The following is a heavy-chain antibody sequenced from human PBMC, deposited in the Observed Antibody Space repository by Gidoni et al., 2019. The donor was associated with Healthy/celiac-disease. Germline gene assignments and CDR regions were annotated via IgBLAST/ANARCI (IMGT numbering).Heavy chain of an antibody. J-gene: IGHJ6*03. Sequence: QVQLVQSGDEAKKPGASGKVACKASGYTVTSYGISWVRQAPGQGLEWMGWISAYNGNTIYAQKLQGRVTMTTDTSTSTAYMELRSLRSDDTAVYYCASVKYYMDVWGKGTTVTVSS. CDR1: GYTVTSYG. CDR2: ISAYNGNT. CDR3: ASVKYYMDV. V-gene: IGHV1-18*04.